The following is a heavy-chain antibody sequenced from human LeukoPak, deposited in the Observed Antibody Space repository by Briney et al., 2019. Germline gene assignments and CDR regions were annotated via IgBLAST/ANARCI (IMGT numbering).Heavy chain of an antibody. V-gene: IGHV3-30*04. Sequence: PGRSLRLSCAASRFIFSSYAMNWVRQAPGKGLEWVAVISNDGSNSYYADSVKGRFTISRDNSKNTLYLQMNILRAEDTAVYYCARAGYSYGTVYWGQGTLVTVSS. J-gene: IGHJ4*02. D-gene: IGHD5-18*01. CDR3: ARAGYSYGTVY. CDR1: RFIFSSYA. CDR2: ISNDGSNS.